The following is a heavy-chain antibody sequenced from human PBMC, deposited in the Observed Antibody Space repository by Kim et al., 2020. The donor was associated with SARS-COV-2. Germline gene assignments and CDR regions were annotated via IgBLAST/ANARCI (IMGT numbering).Heavy chain of an antibody. D-gene: IGHD3-9*01. J-gene: IGHJ2*01. Sequence: SETLSLTCTVSGGSISSGGYYWSWIRQYPGKGLEWFEYIYYSGSTYYNPSLKCRVTISVDTSKNQFSLKMGSVTAADTAVYYCARDRAPTYRYFDLTQYWYLDLWGRGTLVTVSS. V-gene: IGHV4-31*03. CDR3: ARDRAPTYRYFDLTQYWYLDL. CDR2: IYYSGST. CDR1: GGSISSGGYY.